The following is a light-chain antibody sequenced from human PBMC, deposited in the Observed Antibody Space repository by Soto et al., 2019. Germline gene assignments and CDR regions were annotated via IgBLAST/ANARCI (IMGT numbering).Light chain of an antibody. CDR1: QSISNY. CDR3: LQSYSTSWT. V-gene: IGKV1-39*01. J-gene: IGKJ1*01. CDR2: AAS. Sequence: DLQMTQSPSSLSASVGDRVTITCRSSQSISNYLNWYQQKPGKAPKLLIYAASSLQSGVPSRFSGTGSGTDFTLTISSLQPDDFPTYYYLQSYSTSWTFGQGTKVEIK.